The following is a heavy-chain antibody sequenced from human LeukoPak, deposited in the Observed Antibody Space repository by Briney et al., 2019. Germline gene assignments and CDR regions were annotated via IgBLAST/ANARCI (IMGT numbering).Heavy chain of an antibody. D-gene: IGHD6-19*01. Sequence: SVKVSCKASGYTFTSYAISWVRQAPGQGLEWMGGIIPIFGTANYAQEFQGRVAITADESTSTAYMELSSLRSEDTAVYYCARDLGIAVAGDGWGQGTLVTVSS. V-gene: IGHV1-69*13. CDR1: GYTFTSYA. CDR3: ARDLGIAVAGDG. J-gene: IGHJ4*02. CDR2: IIPIFGTA.